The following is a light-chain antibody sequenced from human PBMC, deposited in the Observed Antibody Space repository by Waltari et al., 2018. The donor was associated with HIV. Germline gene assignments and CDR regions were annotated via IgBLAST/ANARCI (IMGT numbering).Light chain of an antibody. J-gene: IGKJ2*01. CDR3: QQYNSFPYT. CDR1: QSISSW. CDR2: KTS. V-gene: IGKV1-5*03. Sequence: DIQMTQPPSTLSASVGDRVTIGCRASQSISSWLAWYQQKPGKAPKLLVYKTSTLESGFPSRFSGRGSGTEFTLTISSLQPDDFATYYCQQYNSFPYTFGQGTKVEI.